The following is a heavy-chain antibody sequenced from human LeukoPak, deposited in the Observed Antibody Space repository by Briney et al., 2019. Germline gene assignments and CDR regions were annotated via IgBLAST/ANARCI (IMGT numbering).Heavy chain of an antibody. Sequence: ASVKVSCKASGYTFTSYAMNWVRQAPGQGLEWMGWMNPDNGNTGFAQKFQGRLTMTRNTSISTAYMELSSLSSEDTAVYYCARGGDAAMIKHWGQGTLVTVSS. CDR1: GYTFTSYA. CDR2: MNPDNGNT. D-gene: IGHD5-18*01. V-gene: IGHV1-8*02. J-gene: IGHJ4*02. CDR3: ARGGDAAMIKH.